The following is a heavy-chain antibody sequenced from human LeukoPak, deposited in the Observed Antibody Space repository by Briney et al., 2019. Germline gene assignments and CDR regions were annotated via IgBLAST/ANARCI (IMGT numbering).Heavy chain of an antibody. CDR2: IYYSGST. V-gene: IGHV4-39*01. J-gene: IGHJ3*02. Sequence: SETLSLTCTVSGGSISSSSYYWGWIRQPPGKGLEWIGSIYYSGSTYYNPSLKSRVTISVDTSKNQFSLKLSSVTAADTAVYYCARLGHYDFWSGYYTGIAFDIWGHGTMVTVSS. CDR3: ARLGHYDFWSGYYTGIAFDI. CDR1: GGSISSSSYY. D-gene: IGHD3-3*01.